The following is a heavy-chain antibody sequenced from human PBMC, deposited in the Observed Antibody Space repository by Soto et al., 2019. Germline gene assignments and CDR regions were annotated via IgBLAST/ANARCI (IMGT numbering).Heavy chain of an antibody. CDR1: GYTFTSYY. J-gene: IGHJ4*02. Sequence: ASVKVSCKASGYTFTSYYMHWGRQAPGQGLEWMGIINPSGGSTSCAQKFQGRVTMTRDTSTSAGYMALSSLRSEDTAVYYCAREGGDFDWLQFDYWGQGTLVTVPQ. V-gene: IGHV1-46*01. CDR2: INPSGGST. D-gene: IGHD3-9*01. CDR3: AREGGDFDWLQFDY.